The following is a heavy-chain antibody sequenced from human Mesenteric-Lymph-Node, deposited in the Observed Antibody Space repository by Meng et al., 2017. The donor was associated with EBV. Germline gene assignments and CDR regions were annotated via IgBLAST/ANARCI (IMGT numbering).Heavy chain of an antibody. Sequence: QVQFVQSGAEVKKPGASVNVSCKASGYTFTDYYVHWVRQAPGQGLEWVGRINPKSGDTIFAQKFQGRVSMTGDTSVSTAYMELSRLRSDDTAVYFCARDSGNFSPDSWGQGSLVTVSS. CDR2: INPKSGDT. D-gene: IGHD1-26*01. CDR1: GYTFTDYY. J-gene: IGHJ4*02. CDR3: ARDSGNFSPDS. V-gene: IGHV1-2*06.